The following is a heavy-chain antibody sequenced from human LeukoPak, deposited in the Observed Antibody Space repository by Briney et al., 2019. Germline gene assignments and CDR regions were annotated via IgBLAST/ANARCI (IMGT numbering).Heavy chain of an antibody. CDR1: GDSITNHY. Sequence: SETLSLTCIVSGDSITNHYWSLIRRPPGKGLEWIGYIYYSGSTYYNPSLKSRVTISVDTSKNQFSLKLSSVTAADTAVYYCARDSGIAAAGTTWGQGTLVTVSS. CDR3: ARDSGIAAAGTT. D-gene: IGHD6-13*01. J-gene: IGHJ4*02. V-gene: IGHV4-59*06. CDR2: IYYSGST.